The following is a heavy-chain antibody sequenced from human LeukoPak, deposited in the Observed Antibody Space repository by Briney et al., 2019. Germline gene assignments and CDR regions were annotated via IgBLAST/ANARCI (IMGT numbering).Heavy chain of an antibody. V-gene: IGHV3-21*01. Sequence: GGSLILSCAASGFTFSSYTLNWVRQAPGKGLEWVSSISSAGGYIYYADSVKGRFTISRDNAKNSLYLQMNSLRAVDTAVYYCAREIVSSNSFDNWGQGTLVTVSS. CDR3: AREIVSSNSFDN. J-gene: IGHJ4*02. CDR2: ISSAGGYI. D-gene: IGHD2-2*01. CDR1: GFTFSSYT.